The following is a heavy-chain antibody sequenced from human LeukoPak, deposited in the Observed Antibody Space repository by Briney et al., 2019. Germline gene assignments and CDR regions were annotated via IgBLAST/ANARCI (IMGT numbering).Heavy chain of an antibody. CDR2: IYYSGST. V-gene: IGHV4-39*01. J-gene: IGHJ4*02. Sequence: SETLSLTCTVSGGSISSSSYYWGWIRQPPGKGLEWIGSIYYSGSTYYNPSLKSRVTISVDTFKNQFSLKLSSVTAADTAVYYCARLGDYGDYDYWGQGTLVTVSS. CDR3: ARLGDYGDYDY. D-gene: IGHD4-17*01. CDR1: GGSISSSSYY.